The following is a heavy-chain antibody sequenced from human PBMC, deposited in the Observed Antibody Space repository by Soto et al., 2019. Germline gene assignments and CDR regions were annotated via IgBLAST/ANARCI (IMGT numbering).Heavy chain of an antibody. D-gene: IGHD4-17*01. J-gene: IGHJ4*02. CDR2: VYWDNDK. Sequence: QITLKESGPTLVKPTQTLTLTCTFSGFSLSTSGVGVGWIRQPPGKALEWLALVYWDNDKRYSPSVKSRLTITKDTSKNQVVLTLTNVDPVDTATYYCAHRTTVTAFDYWGQGTLVPVSS. V-gene: IGHV2-5*02. CDR3: AHRTTVTAFDY. CDR1: GFSLSTSGVG.